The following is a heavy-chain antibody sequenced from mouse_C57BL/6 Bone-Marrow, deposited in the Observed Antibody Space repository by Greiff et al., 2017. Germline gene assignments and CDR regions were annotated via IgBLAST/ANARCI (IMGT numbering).Heavy chain of an antibody. CDR2: IYPGDGDT. J-gene: IGHJ1*03. D-gene: IGHD1-1*01. Sequence: QVLLKESGPELVKPGASVKISCKASGYAFSSSWMNWVKQRPGKGLEWIGRIYPGDGDTNYKGKFKGKATLTADKSSSTAYMQLSSLTSEDSAVYFCARGGTTVVAPTEYFDVWGTGTTVTVSS. CDR3: ARGGTTVVAPTEYFDV. V-gene: IGHV1-82*01. CDR1: GYAFSSSW.